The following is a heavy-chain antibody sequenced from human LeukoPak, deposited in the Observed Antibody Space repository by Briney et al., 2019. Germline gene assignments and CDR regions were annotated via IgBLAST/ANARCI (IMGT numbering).Heavy chain of an antibody. CDR1: GFAFSRYS. CDR2: ISSTSTFI. V-gene: IGHV3-21*01. J-gene: IGHJ6*03. D-gene: IGHD3-22*01. Sequence: CLRLSCAASGFAFSRYSMNWVRQAPREGLGWGAAISSTSTFIYSADSVKGRLTISRATAKNSLFLQLDRLRAEDTAIYYCARDYFDSSDYPQTYYYYYMDVWGKGTTVTVSS. CDR3: ARDYFDSSDYPQTYYYYYMDV.